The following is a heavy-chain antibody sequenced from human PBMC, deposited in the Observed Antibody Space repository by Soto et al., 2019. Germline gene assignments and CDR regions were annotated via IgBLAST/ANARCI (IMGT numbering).Heavy chain of an antibody. D-gene: IGHD6-19*01. CDR3: ARDRGAGSGGPLDY. V-gene: IGHV3-30-3*01. CDR2: ISYDGSNK. J-gene: IGHJ4*02. CDR1: GFTFSSYA. Sequence: QVQLVESGGGVVQPGRSLRLSCAASGFTFSSYAIHWVRQAPGKGLEWVAVISYDGSNKYYADSVKGRFTISRDNSKNTLYLQMNSLRAEDTAVYYCARDRGAGSGGPLDYWGQGTLVTVSS.